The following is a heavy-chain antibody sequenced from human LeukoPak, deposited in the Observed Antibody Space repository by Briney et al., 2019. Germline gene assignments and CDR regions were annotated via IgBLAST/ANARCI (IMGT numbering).Heavy chain of an antibody. Sequence: SETLSLTCTVSGGSISSYYWGWIRQPPGKGLEWIGYIYYSGGTNYNPSLKSRVTISVDTSKNQFSLKLSSVTAADTAVYYCARGGVAATDYYYYMDVWGKGTTVTVSS. CDR1: GGSISSYY. CDR2: IYYSGGT. CDR3: ARGGVAATDYYYYMDV. D-gene: IGHD2-15*01. J-gene: IGHJ6*03. V-gene: IGHV4-59*01.